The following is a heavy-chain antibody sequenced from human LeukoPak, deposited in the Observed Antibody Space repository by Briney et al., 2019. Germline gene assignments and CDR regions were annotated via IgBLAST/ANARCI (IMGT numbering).Heavy chain of an antibody. J-gene: IGHJ4*02. D-gene: IGHD2-15*01. CDR3: ARSTGDCSGGTCYSVFDC. V-gene: IGHV3-30*17. Sequence: QPGRSLRLSCAASGFSFSYYAVRWVRQAPGKGLEWVAVISNNGTNKYYAASVKGRFTISRDNSKNTLYLQMNSLRAEDTAVYYCARSTGDCSGGTCYSVFDCWGQGTLVTVSS. CDR2: ISNNGTNK. CDR1: GFSFSYYA.